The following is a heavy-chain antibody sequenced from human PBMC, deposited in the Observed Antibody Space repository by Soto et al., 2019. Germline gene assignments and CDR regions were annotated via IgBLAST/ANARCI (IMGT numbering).Heavy chain of an antibody. J-gene: IGHJ4*02. D-gene: IGHD5-12*01. V-gene: IGHV1-18*01. Sequence: GASVKVSCKASGYTFTTYGISWVRQAPGQGLEWMGWISAYNGNTNYAQKLQGRVTMTRDKSTSTAYMELRSLRSDDSAVFYCASGSRNSGYDFDYWGLGTLVTVSS. CDR3: ASGSRNSGYDFDY. CDR1: GYTFTTYG. CDR2: ISAYNGNT.